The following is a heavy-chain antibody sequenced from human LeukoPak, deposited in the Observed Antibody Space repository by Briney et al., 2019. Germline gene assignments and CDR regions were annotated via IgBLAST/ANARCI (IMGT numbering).Heavy chain of an antibody. V-gene: IGHV1-69*04. D-gene: IGHD2-21*02. CDR3: AKLAYCGGDCWYYFDY. CDR1: GGTFSSYA. J-gene: IGHJ4*02. CDR2: IIPILGIA. Sequence: SVKVSCKTSGGTFSSYAISWVRQAPGQGLEWMGRIIPILGIANYAQKFQGRVTITADKSTSTAYMELSSLRSEDTAVYYCAKLAYCGGDCWYYFDYWGQGTLVTVSS.